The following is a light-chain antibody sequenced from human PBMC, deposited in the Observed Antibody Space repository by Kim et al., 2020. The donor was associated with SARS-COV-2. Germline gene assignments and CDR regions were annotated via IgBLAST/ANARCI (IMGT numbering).Light chain of an antibody. CDR3: SSYAGSNIVL. Sequence: GQSVTVSCTGSSSDVGGYNYVSWYQQDPGKAPKLMIYEVSERPSGVPDRFSGSKSGNTASLTVSGLQAEDEADYYCSSYAGSNIVLFGGGTQLTVL. J-gene: IGLJ2*01. CDR2: EVS. CDR1: SSDVGGYNY. V-gene: IGLV2-8*01.